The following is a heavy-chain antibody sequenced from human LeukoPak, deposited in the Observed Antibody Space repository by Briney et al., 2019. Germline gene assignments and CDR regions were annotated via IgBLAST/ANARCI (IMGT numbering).Heavy chain of an antibody. CDR2: INPSGGST. J-gene: IGHJ5*02. V-gene: IGHV1-46*01. CDR1: GYSFTNYY. Sequence: ASVRVSCKASGYSFTNYYMHWVRQAPGQGLEWMGMINPSGGSTTYAQKFQGRVTMTRDMSTSTVYMELSSLTSEDTAVYYCARDVLRYFDWLSPQRNWFGPWGQGTLVTVSS. D-gene: IGHD3-9*01. CDR3: ARDVLRYFDWLSPQRNWFGP.